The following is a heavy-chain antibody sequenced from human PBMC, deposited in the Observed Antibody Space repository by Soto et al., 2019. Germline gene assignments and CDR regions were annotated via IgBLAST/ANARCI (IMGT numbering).Heavy chain of an antibody. Sequence: GGSLRLSCAASGFTFSDYYMSWIRQAPGKGLEWVSYISSSGSTIYYADSVKGRFTISRDNAKNSLYLQMNSLRAEDTAVYYCASPWAYGDAQPHYWGQGTLVTVSS. V-gene: IGHV3-11*01. CDR1: GFTFSDYY. D-gene: IGHD4-17*01. CDR3: ASPWAYGDAQPHY. CDR2: ISSSGSTI. J-gene: IGHJ4*02.